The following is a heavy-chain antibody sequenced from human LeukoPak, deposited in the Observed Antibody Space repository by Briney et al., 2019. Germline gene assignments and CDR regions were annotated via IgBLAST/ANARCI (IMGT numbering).Heavy chain of an antibody. CDR3: AKDGGWYDLEGLDY. CDR2: ISGSGGST. CDR1: GFNFRSYA. V-gene: IGHV3-23*01. Sequence: GGSLRIFCGASGFNFRSYAMSWVRQAPGEGLEWGSAISGSGGSTYYADSVKGRFTISRDNSKNTLYLQMNSLRAEDTAVYYCAKDGGWYDLEGLDYWGQGTLVTVSS. D-gene: IGHD6-19*01. J-gene: IGHJ4*02.